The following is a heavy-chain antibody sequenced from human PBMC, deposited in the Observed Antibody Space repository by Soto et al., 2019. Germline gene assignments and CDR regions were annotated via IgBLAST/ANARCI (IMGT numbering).Heavy chain of an antibody. D-gene: IGHD5-12*01. V-gene: IGHV1-2*04. CDR1: GDSFNDYY. J-gene: IGHJ6*03. Sequence: QVQLVQSGAEVRKPGASVTVSCRSSGDSFNDYYIHWVRQAPGQGFEWMGWINPNGGVTKYAQKSQGWFSMTRDTSIRTVYMQLSRLRSDDTAVYYCARESGGATATLDYYYFYMDVWGTGTTVTVSS. CDR3: ARESGGATATLDYYYFYMDV. CDR2: INPNGGVT.